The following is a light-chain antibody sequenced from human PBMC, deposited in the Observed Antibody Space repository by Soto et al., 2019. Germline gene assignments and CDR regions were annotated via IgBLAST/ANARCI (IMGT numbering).Light chain of an antibody. CDR2: DDN. J-gene: IGLJ1*01. Sequence: QSVLTQPPSVSSAPGHKVTISCSGSSSNIGGNSVSWYQQLPGTAPKLLIYDDNKRPSGIPDRFSGSKSGTSATLAITGFQTGDEADYYCGSWDSRLSAYVFGTGTKVPS. V-gene: IGLV1-51*01. CDR1: SSNIGGNS. CDR3: GSWDSRLSAYV.